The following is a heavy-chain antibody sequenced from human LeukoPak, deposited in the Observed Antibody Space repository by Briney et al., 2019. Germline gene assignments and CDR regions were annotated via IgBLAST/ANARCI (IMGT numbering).Heavy chain of an antibody. V-gene: IGHV3-23*01. CDR2: ISGSGGST. CDR3: AKVYSSSSPRPISAFDI. J-gene: IGHJ3*02. D-gene: IGHD2-2*01. CDR1: GFTFSSYA. Sequence: PGGSLRLSCAASGFTFSSYAMSWVRQAPGKGLEWVSAISGSGGSTYYADSVKGRFTISRDNSKNTLYLQMNSLRAEDTAVYYCAKVYSSSSPRPISAFDIWGQGTMVTVSS.